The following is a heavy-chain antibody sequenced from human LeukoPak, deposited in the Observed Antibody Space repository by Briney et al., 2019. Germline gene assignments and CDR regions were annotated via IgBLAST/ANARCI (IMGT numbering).Heavy chain of an antibody. J-gene: IGHJ4*02. CDR1: GGSISSYY. D-gene: IGHD3-22*01. CDR2: IYTSGST. V-gene: IGHV4-4*07. CDR3: ARGRYYDSSGYYGNYFDY. Sequence: SETLSLTCTVSGGSISSYYWSWIRQPAGKGLEWIGRIYTSGSTNYNPSLKSRVTMSVDTSKNQFSLKLSSVTAADTAVCYCARGRYYDSSGYYGNYFDYWGQGTLVTVSS.